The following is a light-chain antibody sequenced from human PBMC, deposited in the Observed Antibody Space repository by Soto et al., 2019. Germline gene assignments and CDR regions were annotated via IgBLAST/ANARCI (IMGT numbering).Light chain of an antibody. CDR3: QQYLSYPYT. CDR1: PGISSF. V-gene: IGKV1-8*01. CDR2: AAA. J-gene: IGKJ2*01. Sequence: AMRMTQSPSSISASTGHRVPISCRSRPGISSFLSWYQKKPGKAPKLLIYAAATLQRGAPSRFSASGSGTDFTLTISRLQSEDFATYFCQQYLSYPYTFGQGTKLEV.